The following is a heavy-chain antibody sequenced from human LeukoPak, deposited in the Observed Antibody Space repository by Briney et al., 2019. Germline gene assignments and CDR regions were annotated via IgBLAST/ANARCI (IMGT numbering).Heavy chain of an antibody. CDR3: AILGAGFLEWPY. Sequence: GGSLRLSCAASGLTFSGYDMHWVRQAPGKGPEWVAVMSYGGQNERYADSVKGRFTVSRDNPKNTVYLEMDSLRVEDTAVYYCAILGAGFLEWPYWGQGTLVTVS. D-gene: IGHD3-3*01. CDR1: GLTFSGYD. V-gene: IGHV3-30*03. CDR2: MSYGGQNE. J-gene: IGHJ4*02.